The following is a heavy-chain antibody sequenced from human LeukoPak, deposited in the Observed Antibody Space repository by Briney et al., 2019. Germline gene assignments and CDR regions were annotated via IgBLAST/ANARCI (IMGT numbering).Heavy chain of an antibody. CDR1: GFSISSGHY. V-gene: IGHV4-38-2*02. D-gene: IGHD5-18*01. CDR2: VYQSGTT. Sequence: SETLSLTCTASGFSISSGHYWGWVRQPPGAGLEWIGSVYQSGTTYYNPSLKSRVTTSVDMSKNQFSLRLRPVTAADTAVYHCARIFIRNGYSSYFDCWGQGTLVTVSS. J-gene: IGHJ4*02. CDR3: ARIFIRNGYSSYFDC.